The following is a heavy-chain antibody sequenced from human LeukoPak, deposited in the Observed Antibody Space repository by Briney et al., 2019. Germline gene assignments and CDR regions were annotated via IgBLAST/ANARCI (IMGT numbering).Heavy chain of an antibody. Sequence: SVKVSCKASGCTFTGYYMHWVRQAPGQGLEWVGWINPNSGGTDYAQKFQGRVTMTRDTSLSTAYMELSWLRSDDTAVYYCTRATSVVVPAADHYYYGMDVWGQGTTVTVSS. V-gene: IGHV1-2*02. CDR3: TRATSVVVPAADHYYYGMDV. D-gene: IGHD2-2*01. CDR1: GCTFTGYY. CDR2: INPNSGGT. J-gene: IGHJ6*02.